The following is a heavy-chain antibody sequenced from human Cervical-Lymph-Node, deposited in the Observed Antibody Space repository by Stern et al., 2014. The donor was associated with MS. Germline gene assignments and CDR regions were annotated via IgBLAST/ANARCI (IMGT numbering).Heavy chain of an antibody. V-gene: IGHV3-15*01. CDR2: IKSEEDGGTT. CDR3: TTGGGDYYYDSNEEWSIADYLDN. D-gene: IGHD3-22*01. CDR1: GFTFTHAW. J-gene: IGHJ4*02. Sequence: EVQLVEYGGGLVKPGGALRLSCATSGFTFTHAWMTWVRQAPGTGLGWGGRIKSEEDGGTTDYGVPVKGRFTISRDDSENTLHLQMHSLKTEDTAVYYCTTGGGDYYYDSNEEWSIADYLDNWGQGTMVTVSS.